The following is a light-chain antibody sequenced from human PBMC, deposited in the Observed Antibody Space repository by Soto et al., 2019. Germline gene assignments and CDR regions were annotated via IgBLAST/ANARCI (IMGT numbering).Light chain of an antibody. V-gene: IGKV3-15*01. CDR3: QQYHYWPIT. CDR1: ERVSTN. CDR2: SAS. J-gene: IGKJ5*01. Sequence: PGESAPLSCSASERVSTNLAWYQQTPGQAPRLLIYSASRRPTDIPVRFSGSGSGAEFTLTISSLQSEDFAVYLCQQYHYWPITFGQGTRLEI.